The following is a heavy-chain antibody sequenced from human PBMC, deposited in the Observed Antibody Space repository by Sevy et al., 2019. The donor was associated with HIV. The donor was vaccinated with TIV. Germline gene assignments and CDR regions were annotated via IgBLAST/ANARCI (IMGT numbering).Heavy chain of an antibody. D-gene: IGHD2-15*01. CDR3: ARGYCSGGSCYYYYYGMDV. CDR2: IKQGGTEK. V-gene: IGHV3-7*01. J-gene: IGHJ6*02. CDR1: GFTFSSYW. Sequence: GGSLRLSCAASGFTFSSYWMSWVRQAPGKGLEWVANIKQGGTEKYYVDSVKGRFTISRDNAKNSLYLQMNSLRAEDTAVYYCARGYCSGGSCYYYYYGMDVWVQGTTVTVSS.